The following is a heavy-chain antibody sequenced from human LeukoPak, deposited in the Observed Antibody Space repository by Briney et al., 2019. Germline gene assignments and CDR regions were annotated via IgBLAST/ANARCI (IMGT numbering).Heavy chain of an antibody. D-gene: IGHD3-3*01. CDR1: GGSISSYY. J-gene: IGHJ5*02. V-gene: IGHV4-59*12. Sequence: SETLSLTCTVSGGSISSYYWSWIRQPPGKGLEWIGYIYYSGSTNYNPSLKSRVTISVDTSKNQFSLTLSSVTAADTAVYYCARGPYYDFWSGYTNTVWFDPWGQGTLVTVSS. CDR2: IYYSGST. CDR3: ARGPYYDFWSGYTNTVWFDP.